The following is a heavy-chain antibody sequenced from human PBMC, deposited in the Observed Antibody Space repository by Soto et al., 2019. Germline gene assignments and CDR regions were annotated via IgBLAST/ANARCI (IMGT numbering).Heavy chain of an antibody. J-gene: IGHJ5*02. CDR2: VDNDGTTT. CDR1: GFTFSSHW. CDR3: VRDRPHNWFDP. V-gene: IGHV3-74*01. Sequence: GGSLRLSCAASGFTFSSHWMHWVRQAPGKGLVWVSRVDNDGTTTTYADSVKGRFTISRDNAKNTVFLQMNSLRAEDTAVYYCVRDRPHNWFDPWGQGTLVTVSS.